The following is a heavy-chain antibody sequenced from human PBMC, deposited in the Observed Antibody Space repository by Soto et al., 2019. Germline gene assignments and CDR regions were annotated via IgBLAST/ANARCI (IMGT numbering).Heavy chain of an antibody. CDR3: AKNPGNSYFYHCHMDV. CDR1: GFTFNRCA. J-gene: IGHJ6*02. Sequence: GGSLRLSCAVSGFTFNRCALTWVRQAPGKGLEWVSGISGSGGITYYGDSVKGRFTISRDNSKNTLYLQMNSLRAEDTAVYYCAKNPGNSYFYHCHMDVWGQGTTVTVSS. CDR2: ISGSGGIT. V-gene: IGHV3-23*01. D-gene: IGHD4-4*01.